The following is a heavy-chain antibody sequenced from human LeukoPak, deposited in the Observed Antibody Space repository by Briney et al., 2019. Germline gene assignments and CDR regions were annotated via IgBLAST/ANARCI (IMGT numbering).Heavy chain of an antibody. Sequence: SVKVSFKTSGGSFSNYGIRWVRQAPGQGLEWMGGIVPVFRRANYAQKFQGRVTISADESTSTVYMEVSSLRSVDTAVYYCAREGYWSLGNCLRGAFDIWGQGTMVIVSS. CDR1: GGSFSNYG. D-gene: IGHD2-15*01. CDR2: IVPVFRRA. J-gene: IGHJ3*02. V-gene: IGHV1-69*01. CDR3: AREGYWSLGNCLRGAFDI.